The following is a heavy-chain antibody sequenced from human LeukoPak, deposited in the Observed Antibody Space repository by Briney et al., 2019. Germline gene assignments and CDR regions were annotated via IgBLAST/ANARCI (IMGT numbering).Heavy chain of an antibody. J-gene: IGHJ4*02. Sequence: TSETLSLTCAVYGGSFSGYYWSWIRQPPGKGLEWTGEINHSGSTNYNPSLKSRVTISVDTSKNQFSLKLSSVTAADTAVYYCARGVTIFGVVITGYYFDYWGQGTLVTVSS. V-gene: IGHV4-34*01. CDR2: INHSGST. CDR1: GGSFSGYY. D-gene: IGHD3-3*01. CDR3: ARGVTIFGVVITGYYFDY.